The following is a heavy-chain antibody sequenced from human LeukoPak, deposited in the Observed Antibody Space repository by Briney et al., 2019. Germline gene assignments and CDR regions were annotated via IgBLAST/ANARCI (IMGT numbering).Heavy chain of an antibody. CDR3: ARDSDYCSGGSCYYFDY. CDR2: ISSSSSYI. D-gene: IGHD2-15*01. CDR1: GFTFSSYS. V-gene: IGHV3-21*01. J-gene: IGHJ4*02. Sequence: GGSLRLSCAASGFTFSSYSMNWVRQAPGKGLEWVSSISSSSSYIYYADSVKGRFTISRDNAKNSLYLQMNSLRAEDTAVYYCARDSDYCSGGSCYYFDYWGQGTLVTVSS.